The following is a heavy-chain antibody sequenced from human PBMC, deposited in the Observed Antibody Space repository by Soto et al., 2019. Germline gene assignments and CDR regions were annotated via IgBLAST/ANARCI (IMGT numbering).Heavy chain of an antibody. Sequence: GASGKVSCKASGYTFTGYYMHWVRQAPGQGLEWMGWINPNSGGTNYAQKFQGRVTMTRDTSISTAYMELSRLRSDDTAVYYCARATCGGSCYWFDPWGQGTLVTVSS. D-gene: IGHD2-15*01. CDR1: GYTFTGYY. V-gene: IGHV1-2*02. CDR2: INPNSGGT. J-gene: IGHJ5*02. CDR3: ARATCGGSCYWFDP.